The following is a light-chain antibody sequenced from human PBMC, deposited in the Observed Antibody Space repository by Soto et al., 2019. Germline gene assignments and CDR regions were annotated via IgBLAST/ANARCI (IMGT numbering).Light chain of an antibody. V-gene: IGKV3-20*01. CDR1: QSVSSNY. Sequence: EIVLTQSPGTLSLSPGERATLSCRSSQSVSSNYLAWYQQKPDPAPRLVIYDVSGRATGIPDRFRGSGSGTDFTLTISRLETEDFAVYYGQQYCSSPTFGQGTKVEIK. CDR2: DVS. J-gene: IGKJ1*01. CDR3: QQYCSSPT.